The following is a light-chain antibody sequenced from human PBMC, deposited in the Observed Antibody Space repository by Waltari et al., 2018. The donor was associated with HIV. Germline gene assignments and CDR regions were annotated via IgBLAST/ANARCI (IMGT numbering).Light chain of an antibody. J-gene: IGLJ2*01. CDR1: SSDVGGYNL. V-gene: IGLV2-23*02. Sequence: QSALTQPASVSGSPGQSITISCTGTSSDVGGYNLVSWYQQHPGKAPKLMIYDVSKRPSGVSNRFSGSKSGHTASLTIAGLQAEDESDYYCCAYAGSTTYVIFGGGTKLTVL. CDR3: CAYAGSTTYVI. CDR2: DVS.